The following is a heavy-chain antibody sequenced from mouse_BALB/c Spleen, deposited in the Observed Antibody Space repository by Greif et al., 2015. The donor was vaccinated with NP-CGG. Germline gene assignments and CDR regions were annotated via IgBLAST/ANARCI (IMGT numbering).Heavy chain of an antibody. CDR1: GYTFTSYT. CDR3: ARGDGYYYCDY. J-gene: IGHJ2*01. V-gene: IGHV1-4*01. D-gene: IGHD2-3*01. CDR2: INPSSGYT. Sequence: QVQLQQSGAELARPGASVKMSCKASGYTFTSYTMQWVKQRPGQGLEWIGYINPSSGYTNYNQKFKDKATLTADKSSSTSYMQLSSLTSEDSAVYYSARGDGYYYCDYWGQGTTLTVSS.